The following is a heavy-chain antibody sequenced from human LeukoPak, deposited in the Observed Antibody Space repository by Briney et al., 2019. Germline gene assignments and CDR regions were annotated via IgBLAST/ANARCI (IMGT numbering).Heavy chain of an antibody. CDR3: ATYYEILTAYTFDS. CDR1: GGSIGSNNW. V-gene: IGHV4-4*02. Sequence: SETLSVTCAVSGGSIGSNNWWSWVRQPPEKGLEWIGEVHPDGNTKYNPSLKSRVAVSMDRTKNQVSLKMTSVTAADTAVYYCATYYEILTAYTFDSWGQGTLVTVSS. CDR2: VHPDGNT. J-gene: IGHJ4*02. D-gene: IGHD3-9*01.